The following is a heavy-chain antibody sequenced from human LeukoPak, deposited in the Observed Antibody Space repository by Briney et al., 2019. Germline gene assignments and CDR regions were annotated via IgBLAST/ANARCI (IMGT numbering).Heavy chain of an antibody. CDR1: GGSSSSYY. D-gene: IGHD3-22*01. Sequence: PSETLSLTCTVSGGSSSSYYWSWIRQPPGKGLEWIGYIYYSGSTNYNPSLKSRVTISVDTSKNQFSLKLSSVTAADTAVYYCARGIYDSSGYYHGDWGQGTLVTVSS. CDR2: IYYSGST. CDR3: ARGIYDSSGYYHGD. V-gene: IGHV4-59*01. J-gene: IGHJ4*02.